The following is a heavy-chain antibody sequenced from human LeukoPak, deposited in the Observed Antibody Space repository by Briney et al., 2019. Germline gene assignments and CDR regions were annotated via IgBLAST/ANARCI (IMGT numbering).Heavy chain of an antibody. CDR2: INTNTGNP. V-gene: IGHV7-4-1*02. Sequence: GASVKVSGKASGYTFTSYAMNWVRQAPGQGLEWMGWINTNTGNPTYAQGFTGRFVFSLDTSVSTAYLQISSLKAEDTPVYYCARDGAAAGPEFDYWGQGTLVTVSS. CDR1: GYTFTSYA. CDR3: ARDGAAAGPEFDY. D-gene: IGHD6-13*01. J-gene: IGHJ4*02.